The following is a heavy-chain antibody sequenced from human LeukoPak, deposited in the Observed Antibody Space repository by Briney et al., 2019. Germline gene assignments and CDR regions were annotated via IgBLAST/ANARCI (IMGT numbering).Heavy chain of an antibody. D-gene: IGHD6-13*01. Sequence: ASVKVSCKASGYAFTGHYMHWVRQAPGQGLEWMGWINPISGGTNYAQKFQGSVTMTRDTSISTAYMELSRLRSDDTAVYYCARRGSSWYRDWFDPWGQGTLVTVSS. J-gene: IGHJ5*02. V-gene: IGHV1-2*02. CDR2: INPISGGT. CDR3: ARRGSSWYRDWFDP. CDR1: GYAFTGHY.